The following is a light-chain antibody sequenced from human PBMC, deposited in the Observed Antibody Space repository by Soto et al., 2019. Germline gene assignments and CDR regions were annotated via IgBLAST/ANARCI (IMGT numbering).Light chain of an antibody. CDR3: QQYGSSPPT. CDR2: GAS. V-gene: IGKV3-20*01. CDR1: QSISRY. J-gene: IGKJ1*01. Sequence: IVLTQYPGTLSLSPGERTTLSCRASQSISRYLAWYQQKPGQGPRLLIYGASSRATGTPDRCRGSESGTDFTLTINRLEPEEFALYYCQQYGSSPPTFGQGTKVDI.